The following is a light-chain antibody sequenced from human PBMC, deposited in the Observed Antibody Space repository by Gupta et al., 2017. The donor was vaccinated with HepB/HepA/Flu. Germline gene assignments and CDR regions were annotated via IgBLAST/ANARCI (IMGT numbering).Light chain of an antibody. Sequence: EIVLTQSPGTLSLSPGERAPLSGRASQSVRSSYLAWYQQTPGQAPRLLIYGASSRATGIPDRCSGRGSGTDFTLTISRLEPEDFAVYYCQQDGSSPWTFGQGTKVEIK. J-gene: IGKJ1*01. CDR1: QSVRSSY. CDR3: QQDGSSPWT. V-gene: IGKV3-20*01. CDR2: GAS.